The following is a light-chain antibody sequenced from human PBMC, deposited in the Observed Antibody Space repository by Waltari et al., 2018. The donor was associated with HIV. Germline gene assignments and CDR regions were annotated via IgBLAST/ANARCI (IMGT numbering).Light chain of an antibody. CDR2: DAS. J-gene: IGKJ4*01. CDR3: QQRSDGVT. CDR1: QSVGNY. Sequence: ENVLTQSPATLSLSPGERATLSCRASQSVGNYLAWYQETPGQAPRLRISDASNRAAGIPARFRGSGSGTHFTLTISSLEPEDFAVYFCQQRSDGVTFGGGTKVEIK. V-gene: IGKV3-11*01.